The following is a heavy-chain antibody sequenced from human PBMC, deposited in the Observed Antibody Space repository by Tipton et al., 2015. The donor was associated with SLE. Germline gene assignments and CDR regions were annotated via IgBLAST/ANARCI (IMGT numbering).Heavy chain of an antibody. CDR3: AKQAYADISGYYSEYFQH. Sequence: GSLRLSCAASGFTFRSYVMSWVRQAPGQGLEWVSGISASDSTYYADSVKGRFTISRDTSKNTLYLQMDSLRADDTAVYYCAKQAYADISGYYSEYFQHWGQGTLVTVSS. CDR1: GFTFRSYV. D-gene: IGHD3-22*01. J-gene: IGHJ1*01. V-gene: IGHV3-23*01. CDR2: ISASDST.